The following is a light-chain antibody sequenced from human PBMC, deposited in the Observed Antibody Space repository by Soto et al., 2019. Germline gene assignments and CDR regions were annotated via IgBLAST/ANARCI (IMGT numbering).Light chain of an antibody. CDR2: KAS. J-gene: IGKJ1*01. Sequence: EIRVTQSPSTLSGSVGDRVTITCRASQTISSWLAWYQQKPGKAPKLLIYKASTLKSGVPSRFSGSGSGTDFTLTISRLEYEDFAMYYCQYYGSSPGTFGQGTKVDIK. CDR3: QYYGSSPGT. CDR1: QTISSW. V-gene: IGKV1-5*03.